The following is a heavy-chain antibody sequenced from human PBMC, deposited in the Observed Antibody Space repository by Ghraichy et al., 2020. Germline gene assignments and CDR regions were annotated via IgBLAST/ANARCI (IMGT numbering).Heavy chain of an antibody. D-gene: IGHD2-2*01. CDR3: VKGYCSTITCPDYAFDI. CDR2: FGSNGGSI. V-gene: IGHV3-64D*09. J-gene: IGHJ3*02. Sequence: GGSLRLSCSASGFTFSNYAMHWVRQAPGKGLEYVSGFGSNGGSIYYADSVKGRFTISRDNSKNTLYLQMSSLRGYDTAVYYCVKGYCSTITCPDYAFDIWGQGTMLTVSS. CDR1: GFTFSNYA.